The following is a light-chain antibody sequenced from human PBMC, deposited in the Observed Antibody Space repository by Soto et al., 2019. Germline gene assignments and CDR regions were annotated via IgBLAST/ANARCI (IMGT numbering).Light chain of an antibody. CDR1: QSVSSN. CDR3: QQYNDWPPIT. V-gene: IGKV3-15*01. J-gene: IGKJ5*01. Sequence: VMTQSPDTLSLSPGERATLSCRASQSVSSNLAWYQQRPGQAPRLLIYDASTRATGIPARFSGGGSATEFTLTISSLQSEDSAVYYCQQYNDWPPITFGQGTRLEIK. CDR2: DAS.